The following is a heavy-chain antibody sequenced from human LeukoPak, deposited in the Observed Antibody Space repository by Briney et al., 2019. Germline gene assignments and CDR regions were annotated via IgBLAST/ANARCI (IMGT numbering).Heavy chain of an antibody. D-gene: IGHD4-23*01. CDR3: ASHMTTVVSDY. CDR2: IYYSGSP. V-gene: IGHV4-39*07. CDR1: GCSISSSSYY. J-gene: IGHJ4*02. Sequence: SETLSLTCTVSGCSISSSSYYWGWIPQPPGQELEWHGSIYYSGSPYYNPSLKSRVTISVDTSKNQFSLKLSSVTGAVTGVYYCASHMTTVVSDYGARGTRVSVP.